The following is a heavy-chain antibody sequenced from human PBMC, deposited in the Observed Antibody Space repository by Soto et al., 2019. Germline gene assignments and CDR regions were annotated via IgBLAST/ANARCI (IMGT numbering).Heavy chain of an antibody. Sequence: QVQLVESGGGVVQPGRSLRLSCAASGFTFSSYAMHWVRQAPGKGLEWVAVISYDGSNKYYADSVKGRFTISRDNSKNSLYLQMNSLRAEDTAVYYCARATSYYYESSGYYADYWGQGTLVTVSS. CDR3: ARATSYYYESSGYYADY. J-gene: IGHJ4*02. V-gene: IGHV3-30-3*01. CDR2: ISYDGSNK. D-gene: IGHD3-22*01. CDR1: GFTFSSYA.